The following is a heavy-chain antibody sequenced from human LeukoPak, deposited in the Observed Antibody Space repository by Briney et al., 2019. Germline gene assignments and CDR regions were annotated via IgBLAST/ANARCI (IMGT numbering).Heavy chain of an antibody. D-gene: IGHD6-19*01. J-gene: IGHJ4*02. CDR3: AREMAGGPTFDY. CDR1: GASVTSDH. CDR2: IHYSGYI. Sequence: SETLSLTCTVSGASVTSDHWSWLRQPPEKGLEWIAYIHYSGYINYNPSLKSRVTISVDTSKNQFSLKLSSVTAADTAVYYCAREMAGGPTFDYWGQGTLVIVSS. V-gene: IGHV4-59*02.